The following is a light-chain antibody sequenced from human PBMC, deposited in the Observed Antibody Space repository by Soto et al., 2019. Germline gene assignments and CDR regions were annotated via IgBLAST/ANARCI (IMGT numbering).Light chain of an antibody. Sequence: QSALTQPASVSGSPGQSITISCTGTSSDVGSYNLVSWYQQHPGKAPKLMISEVTKRPSGVSNRFSGAKSGNTASLTISGRQAEDEADYYCCSYAGSGTYVVFGGGTKLTVL. V-gene: IGLV2-23*02. CDR1: SSDVGSYNL. CDR3: CSYAGSGTYVV. CDR2: EVT. J-gene: IGLJ2*01.